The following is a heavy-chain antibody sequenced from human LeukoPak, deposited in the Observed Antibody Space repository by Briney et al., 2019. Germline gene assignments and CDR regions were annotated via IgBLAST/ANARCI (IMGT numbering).Heavy chain of an antibody. CDR2: IYYSGST. V-gene: IGHV4-30-4*01. J-gene: IGHJ3*02. Sequence: SETLSLTCTVSGGSISSGDYYWSWIRQPPGKGLEWIGYIYYSGSTYYNPSLKSRVTISVDTSKNQFSPKLSSVTAADTAVYYCARTPAVRGAPGSRIAFDIWGQGTMVTVSS. CDR1: GGSISSGDYY. CDR3: ARTPAVRGAPGSRIAFDI. D-gene: IGHD3-10*01.